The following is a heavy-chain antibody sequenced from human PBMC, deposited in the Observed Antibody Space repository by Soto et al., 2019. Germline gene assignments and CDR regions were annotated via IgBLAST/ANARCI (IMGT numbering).Heavy chain of an antibody. V-gene: IGHV1-18*04. CDR3: SRARYCTSATCYNDAYYGMDI. Sequence: QVQLVQSGGEVKKPGASVRVSCKASGYTFTKYGITWVRQAPGQGLEWMGWIGVYNGKTNYARKLQGRVIMTADTSASTAYMQRRSLRSDDRAVYYCSRARYCTSATCYNDAYYGMDIWGQGTTVSVSS. D-gene: IGHD2-2*02. CDR2: IGVYNGKT. J-gene: IGHJ6*02. CDR1: GYTFTKYG.